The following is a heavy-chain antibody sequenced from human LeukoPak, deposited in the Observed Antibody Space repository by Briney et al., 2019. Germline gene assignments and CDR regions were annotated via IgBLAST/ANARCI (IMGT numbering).Heavy chain of an antibody. CDR1: GGSFSGYY. Sequence: ASETLSLTCAVYGGSFSGYYWSWIRQPPGKGLEWIGEINHSGSTNYNPSLKSRVTISVDTSKNQFSLKLSSVTAADTAVYYCARGYDILTGYYSSFDYWGQGTLVTVSP. D-gene: IGHD3-9*01. CDR3: ARGYDILTGYYSSFDY. J-gene: IGHJ4*02. CDR2: INHSGST. V-gene: IGHV4-34*01.